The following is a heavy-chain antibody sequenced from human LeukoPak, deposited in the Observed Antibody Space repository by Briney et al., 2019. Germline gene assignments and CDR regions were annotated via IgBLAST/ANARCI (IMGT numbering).Heavy chain of an antibody. D-gene: IGHD3-9*01. V-gene: IGHV4-4*02. CDR3: ARLLAGYYKVEYFQH. CDR1: GGSISSSNW. J-gene: IGHJ1*01. CDR2: IYHSGST. Sequence: PSGTLSLTCAVSGGSISSSNWWSWVRQPPGKGLEWTGEIYHSGSTNYNPSLKSRVTISVDTSKNQFSLKLSSVTAADTAVYYCARLLAGYYKVEYFQHWGQGTLVTVSS.